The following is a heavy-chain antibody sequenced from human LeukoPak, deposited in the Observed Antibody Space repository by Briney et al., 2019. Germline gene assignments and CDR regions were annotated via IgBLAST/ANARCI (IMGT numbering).Heavy chain of an antibody. V-gene: IGHV1-46*01. CDR1: GYTFTSYY. J-gene: IGHJ4*02. CDR2: INPSGGST. Sequence: ASVKVSCKASGYTFTSYYMHWVRQAPGQGLEWMGIINPSGGSTSYAQKFQGRVTMTRDTSTSTVYMELSSLRSEDTAVYYCARVVPRYCSGGTCYSPNFDYWGQGSLVTVSS. CDR3: ARVVPRYCSGGTCYSPNFDY. D-gene: IGHD2-15*01.